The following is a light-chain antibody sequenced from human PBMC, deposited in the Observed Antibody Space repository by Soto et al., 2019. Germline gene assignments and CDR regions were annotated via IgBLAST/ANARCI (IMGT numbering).Light chain of an antibody. J-gene: IGKJ2*01. Sequence: DIQMTQSPSTLSASVGDRVTITWRASQSISSWLAWYQQKPGKAPKLLIYKASSLESGVPSRFSGSGSGTEFTLTISSLQPDDFATYYCQQYNSYSSYTFGQGTKLEIK. V-gene: IGKV1-5*03. CDR1: QSISSW. CDR2: KAS. CDR3: QQYNSYSSYT.